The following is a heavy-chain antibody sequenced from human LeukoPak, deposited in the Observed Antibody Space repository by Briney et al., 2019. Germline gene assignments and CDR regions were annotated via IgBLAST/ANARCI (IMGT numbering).Heavy chain of an antibody. D-gene: IGHD3-10*01. CDR2: INHSGST. Sequence: PSETLSLTCAVYGGSFSGYYWSWIRQPPGKGLEWIGEINHSGSTNYSPSLKSRVTISVDTSKNQFSLKLSSVTAADTAVYYCAFQYYYGSGSFDDYWGQGTLVTVSS. CDR1: GGSFSGYY. J-gene: IGHJ4*02. CDR3: AFQYYYGSGSFDDY. V-gene: IGHV4-34*01.